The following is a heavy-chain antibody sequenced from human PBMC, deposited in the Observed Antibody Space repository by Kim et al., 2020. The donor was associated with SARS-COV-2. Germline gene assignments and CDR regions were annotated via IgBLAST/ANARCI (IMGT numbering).Heavy chain of an antibody. CDR1: GFTFDDYA. CDR2: ICWNSGSI. D-gene: IGHD2-15*01. V-gene: IGHV3-9*01. Sequence: GGSLRLSCAASGFTFDDYAMHWVRQAPGKGLEWVSGICWNSGSIGYADSVKGRFTISRDNSKNTLYLQMNSLRAEDTALYYCAKDRWDITDYGMDVWGQGTTVTVSS. J-gene: IGHJ6*02. CDR3: AKDRWDITDYGMDV.